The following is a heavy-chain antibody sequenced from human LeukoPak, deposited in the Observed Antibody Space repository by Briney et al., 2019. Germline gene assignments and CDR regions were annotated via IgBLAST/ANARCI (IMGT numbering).Heavy chain of an antibody. J-gene: IGHJ4*02. D-gene: IGHD3-22*01. CDR1: GYTFTGYY. Sequence: ASVKVSCKASGYTFTGYYMHWVRQAPGQGLEWMGRINPNSGGTNYAKKFQGRVTMTRDTSISTAYMELSRLRSDDTAGYYCARDLDYYDSSGLDYWGQGTLVTVSS. V-gene: IGHV1-2*06. CDR2: INPNSGGT. CDR3: ARDLDYYDSSGLDY.